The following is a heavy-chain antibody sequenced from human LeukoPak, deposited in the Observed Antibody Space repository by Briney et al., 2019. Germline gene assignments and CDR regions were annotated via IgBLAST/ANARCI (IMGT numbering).Heavy chain of an antibody. J-gene: IGHJ4*02. CDR3: ARDTTFAYYDSSGYSDY. Sequence: PGGSLRLSCEASGFTFSRYWMHWVRQAPGKGLVWVSRIKSDGSSTSYADSVKGRFTISRDNAKNTLYLQMNNLGAEDTAVYYCARDTTFAYYDSSGYSDYWGQGTLVTVSS. CDR2: IKSDGSST. CDR1: GFTFSRYW. D-gene: IGHD3-22*01. V-gene: IGHV3-74*01.